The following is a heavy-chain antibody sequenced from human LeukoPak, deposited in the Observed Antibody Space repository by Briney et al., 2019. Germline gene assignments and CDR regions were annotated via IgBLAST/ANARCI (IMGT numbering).Heavy chain of an antibody. J-gene: IGHJ5*02. V-gene: IGHV3-15*01. D-gene: IGHD2/OR15-2a*01. CDR3: TRDHFA. CDR1: GFTFNNAW. Sequence: PGGSLRLSCAASGFTFNNAWMSWVRQAPGKGLEWISRIKSKTYGGTTEYAAPVKGRFTISRDDSESTLFLQVDSLTTEDTAVYYCTRDHFACGQETLVTVSS. CDR2: IKSKTYGGTT.